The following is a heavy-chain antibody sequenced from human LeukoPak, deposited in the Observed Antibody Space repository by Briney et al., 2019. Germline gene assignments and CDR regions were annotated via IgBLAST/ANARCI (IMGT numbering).Heavy chain of an antibody. CDR3: ARDEWELPNDY. J-gene: IGHJ4*02. V-gene: IGHV3-48*03. Sequence: AGGSLRLSCAASGFTFSSYEMNWVRQAPGKGLEWVSYISSSGSTIYYADSVKGRFTISRDNAKNSLYLQMNSLRAEDTALYYCARDEWELPNDYWGQGTLVTVSS. CDR2: ISSSGSTI. CDR1: GFTFSSYE. D-gene: IGHD1-26*01.